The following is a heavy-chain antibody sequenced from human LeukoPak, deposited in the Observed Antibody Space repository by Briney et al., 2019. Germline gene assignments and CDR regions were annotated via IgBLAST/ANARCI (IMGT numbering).Heavy chain of an antibody. Sequence: PSETLSLTCSVSGASISSDYWSWIRQPPGKGLEWLGNIYSSETTKYNPSLRSRATISGDTSKTQFSLKLSSVTAADTAVYYCARHFPYCGGDCPYYYMDVWGKGTTVTVSS. CDR3: ARHFPYCGGDCPYYYMDV. J-gene: IGHJ6*03. CDR2: IYSSETT. V-gene: IGHV4-4*09. CDR1: GASISSDY. D-gene: IGHD2-21*02.